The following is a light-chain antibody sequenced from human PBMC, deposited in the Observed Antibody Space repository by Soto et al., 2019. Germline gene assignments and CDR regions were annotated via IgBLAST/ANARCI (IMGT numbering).Light chain of an antibody. V-gene: IGLV2-14*01. CDR1: SSDVGGYNY. Sequence: QSVLTQPASVSGSPGQSITISCTGTSSDVGGYNYVSWYQQHPGKAPKLMIYDVSNRPSGVSNRFSGSKSGNTASLTISGLQAEDEADYYCSSYTSSSIYVFGTGTKGHRP. J-gene: IGLJ1*01. CDR2: DVS. CDR3: SSYTSSSIYV.